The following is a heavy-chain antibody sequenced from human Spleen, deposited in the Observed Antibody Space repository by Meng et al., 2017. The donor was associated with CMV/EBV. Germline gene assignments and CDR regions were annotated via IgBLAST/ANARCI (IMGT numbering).Heavy chain of an antibody. D-gene: IGHD1-1*01. J-gene: IGHJ5*02. CDR3: ARTSGTLGWFDP. CDR1: GYTFTAFY. CDR2: INPYSGDT. V-gene: IGHV1-2*02. Sequence: ASVKVSCKASGYTFTAFYIHWVRQAPGQGLEWMGWINPYSGDTNYVQKFQDRVTMTRDTSISTAYMELSRLRSDDTAIYHCARTSGTLGWFDPWGQGTLVTVSS.